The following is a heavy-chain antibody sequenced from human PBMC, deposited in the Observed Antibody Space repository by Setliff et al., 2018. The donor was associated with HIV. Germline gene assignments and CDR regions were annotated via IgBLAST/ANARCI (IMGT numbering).Heavy chain of an antibody. V-gene: IGHV4-34*01. CDR3: ARAGSAGRLRAIDS. D-gene: IGHD6-13*01. CDR2: INHSGGT. J-gene: IGHJ4*02. CDR1: GGTFSLHY. Sequence: SETLSLTCAVSGGTFSLHYYTWIRQSPLRGLEWIGEINHSGGTRYNPSLESRVTMSLDSSKKQFSLRLSSVTAADTAMYYCARAGSAGRLRAIDSWAQGTLVTVSS.